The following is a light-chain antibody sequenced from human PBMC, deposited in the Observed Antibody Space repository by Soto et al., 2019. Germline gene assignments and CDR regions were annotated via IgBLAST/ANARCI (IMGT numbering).Light chain of an antibody. CDR2: GAS. V-gene: IGKV3-20*01. CDR3: QQYGSLSLT. Sequence: EIVLTQSPGTLSLSPGERATLSCRASQSVSNSYVARYQQKPGQAPRLLFYGASSRATCIPDRFSGSGSGTDFTLTISSLEPEDFAVYYSQQYGSLSLTFGGGTKVEIK. CDR1: QSVSNSY. J-gene: IGKJ4*01.